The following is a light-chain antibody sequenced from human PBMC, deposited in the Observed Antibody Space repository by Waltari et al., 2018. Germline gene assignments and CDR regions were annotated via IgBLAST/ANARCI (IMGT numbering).Light chain of an antibody. CDR2: EVS. J-gene: IGLJ2*01. CDR3: SSYTSSSTL. V-gene: IGLV2-14*01. Sequence: QSALTQPASVSGSPGQSITISCTGTSSDVGGYHHVSWYQQHPGKAPKLMIYEVSNRPSGVSNRFSGSKSGNTASLTISGLQAEDEADYYCSSYTSSSTLFGGGTKLTVL. CDR1: SSDVGGYHH.